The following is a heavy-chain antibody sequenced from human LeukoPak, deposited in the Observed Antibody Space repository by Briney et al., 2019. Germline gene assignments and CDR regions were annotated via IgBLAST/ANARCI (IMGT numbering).Heavy chain of an antibody. D-gene: IGHD3-22*01. V-gene: IGHV3-21*04. CDR1: GFTFSSYS. CDR2: ISSSSSSYI. Sequence: GGSLRLSCAASGFTFSSYSMNWVRQAPGKGLEWVSSISSSSSSYIYYADSVKGRFTISRDNAKNSLYLQMNSLRAEDTAVYYCAKDLDSSGYMFSYFDYWGQGTLVTVSS. J-gene: IGHJ4*02. CDR3: AKDLDSSGYMFSYFDY.